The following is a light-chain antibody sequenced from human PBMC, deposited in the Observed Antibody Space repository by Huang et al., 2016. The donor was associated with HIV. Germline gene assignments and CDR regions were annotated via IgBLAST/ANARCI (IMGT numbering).Light chain of an antibody. J-gene: IGKJ1*01. V-gene: IGKV1-5*03. CDR2: KAT. CDR1: QTTGIW. CDR3: QQYETDSRT. Sequence: DIQMTQSPSTLSASVGDRVTITCRASQTTGIWLAWYQVKPGKAPKLRIHKATTLESGVPSRFTGSGSGTEFTLTIDSLQPDDFATYYCQQYETDSRTFGQGTKVEIK.